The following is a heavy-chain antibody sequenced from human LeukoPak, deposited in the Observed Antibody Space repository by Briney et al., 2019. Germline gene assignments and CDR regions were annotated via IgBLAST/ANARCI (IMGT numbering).Heavy chain of an antibody. Sequence: PSETLSLTCTVSGGSISSYYWSWIRQPPGKGLEWIGYIYYSGSTNYNPSLKSRVTISVDTPKNQFSLKLSSVTAADTAVYYCARQSYDVRSNWFDSWGQGTLVIVSS. CDR2: IYYSGST. J-gene: IGHJ5*01. CDR1: GGSISSYY. CDR3: ARQSYDVRSNWFDS. V-gene: IGHV4-59*08. D-gene: IGHD3-10*02.